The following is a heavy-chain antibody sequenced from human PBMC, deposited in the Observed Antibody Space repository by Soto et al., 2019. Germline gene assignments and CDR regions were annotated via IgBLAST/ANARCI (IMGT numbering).Heavy chain of an antibody. CDR3: ARIPGLIPAPGIYYGMDV. D-gene: IGHD3-16*01. CDR1: GGTFSSYA. J-gene: IGHJ6*02. V-gene: IGHV1-69*13. Sequence: ASVKVSCKASGGTFSSYAISWVRQAPGQGLEWMGGIIPIFGTANYAQKFQGRVTITADESTSTAYMELSSLRSEDTAVYYCARIPGLIPAPGIYYGMDVCGQGPTVTVSS. CDR2: IIPIFGTA.